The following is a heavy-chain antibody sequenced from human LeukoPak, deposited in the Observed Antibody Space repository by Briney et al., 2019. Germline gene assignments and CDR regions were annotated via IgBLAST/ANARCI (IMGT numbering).Heavy chain of an antibody. Sequence: SETLSLTCTVSGGSINGGNYYWTWLRQPAGKGLEWIGRISPSGSTNHNPSLTSRVTISVDTSKNQFSLKLSSVTAADTAVYYCARSGNYYDSSGYSTLSNWFDPWGQGTLVTVSS. CDR2: ISPSGST. CDR1: GGSINGGNYY. D-gene: IGHD3-22*01. J-gene: IGHJ5*02. CDR3: ARSGNYYDSSGYSTLSNWFDP. V-gene: IGHV4-61*02.